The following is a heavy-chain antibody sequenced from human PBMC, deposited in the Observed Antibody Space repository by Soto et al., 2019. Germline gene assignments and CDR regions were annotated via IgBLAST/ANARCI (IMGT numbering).Heavy chain of an antibody. Sequence: QVQLVQSGAEVKKPGASVKVSCKASGYTFTSYGISWVRPAPGQGLERMGWISASNGKTNYAQKLQVRVTMTTYTSTSTAYMELWSLRSHDTAAYYCARNAASGMHDYWGQGTLVTVSS. J-gene: IGHJ4*02. CDR1: GYTFTSYG. CDR2: ISASNGKT. V-gene: IGHV1-18*01. CDR3: ARNAASGMHDY. D-gene: IGHD2-8*01.